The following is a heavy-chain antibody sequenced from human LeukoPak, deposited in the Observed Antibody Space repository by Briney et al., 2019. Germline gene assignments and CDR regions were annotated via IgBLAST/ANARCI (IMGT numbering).Heavy chain of an antibody. CDR1: GGSISSYY. Sequence: SETLSLTCTVSGGSISSYYGSWIRQPPGKGLEWIGYIYYSGSTNYNPSLKSRVTISVDTSKNQFSLKLSSVTAADTAVYYCARVVIENYGMDVWGQGTTVTVSS. J-gene: IGHJ6*02. CDR2: IYYSGST. CDR3: ARVVIENYGMDV. D-gene: IGHD4-23*01. V-gene: IGHV4-59*01.